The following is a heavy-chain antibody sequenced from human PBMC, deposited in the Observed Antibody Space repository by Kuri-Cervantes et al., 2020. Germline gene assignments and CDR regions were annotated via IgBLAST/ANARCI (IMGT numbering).Heavy chain of an antibody. CDR3: AKGNSIAVAGRGGFDP. J-gene: IGHJ5*02. CDR1: GFIFSSYA. V-gene: IGHV3-30-3*01. CDR2: ISFDEVNK. D-gene: IGHD6-19*01. Sequence: GESLKISCAASGFIFSSYAMFWVRHAPGKGLEWVAVISFDEVNKYYADSVKGRFTISRDNSKNTLYMQMNSLRAEDTAVYYCAKGNSIAVAGRGGFDPWGQGTLVAVSS.